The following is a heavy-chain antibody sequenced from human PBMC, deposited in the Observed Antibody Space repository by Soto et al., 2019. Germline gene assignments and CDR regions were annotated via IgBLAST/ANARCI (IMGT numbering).Heavy chain of an antibody. D-gene: IGHD3-9*01. V-gene: IGHV4-4*02. CDR2: IYHSGST. CDR1: GGSISSSNW. J-gene: IGHJ4*02. Sequence: QVQLQESGPGLVKPSGTLSLTCAVSGGSISSSNWWSWVRQPPGKGLEWIGEIYHSGSTNYNPSRKSRVTISVDKSKNQFALKPSSVTAADTAVYYCARGSHTTSVGYYDILTGYPHFDYWGQGTLVTVSS. CDR3: ARGSHTTSVGYYDILTGYPHFDY.